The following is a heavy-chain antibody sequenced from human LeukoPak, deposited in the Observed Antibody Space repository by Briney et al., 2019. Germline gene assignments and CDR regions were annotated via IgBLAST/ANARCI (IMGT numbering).Heavy chain of an antibody. V-gene: IGHV4-4*07. CDR1: GGSISNYY. D-gene: IGHD6-19*01. CDR3: ARVSPIAVAGSSYYYAMDV. Sequence: SETLSLTCNVSGGSISNYYWTWIRQPAGKGLEWIGRLYSSGTTTYNPSLKSRVAMSVDTSRNQFSLKLSSVTAADTAVYYCARVSPIAVAGSSYYYAMDVWGQGTTVTVSS. J-gene: IGHJ6*02. CDR2: LYSSGTT.